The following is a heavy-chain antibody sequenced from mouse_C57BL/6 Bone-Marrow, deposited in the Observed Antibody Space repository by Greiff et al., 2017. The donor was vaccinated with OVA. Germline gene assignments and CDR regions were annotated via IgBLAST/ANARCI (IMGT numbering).Heavy chain of an antibody. CDR3: ARGNSGYGWYFDV. CDR2: ISDGGSYT. D-gene: IGHD3-2*02. CDR1: GFTFSIYA. Sequence: MLVESGGGLVKPGGSLKLSCAASGFTFSIYAMSWVRQTPEKRLEWVATISDGGSYTYYPDNVKGRFTISRDNAKNNLYLQMSHLKSEDTAMYYCARGNSGYGWYFDVWGTGTTVTVSS. J-gene: IGHJ1*03. V-gene: IGHV5-4*03.